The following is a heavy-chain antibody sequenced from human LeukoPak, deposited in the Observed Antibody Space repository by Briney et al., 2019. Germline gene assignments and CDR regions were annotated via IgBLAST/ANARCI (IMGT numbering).Heavy chain of an antibody. V-gene: IGHV4-34*01. Sequence: SETLSLTCAVYGGSFSGYYWSWIRQPPGKGLEWIGEINHSGSTNYNPSLKSRVTISVDTSKNQFSLKLSSVTAADTAVYYCARGSPRTPYYFDYWGQGTLVTVSS. CDR1: GGSFSGYY. J-gene: IGHJ4*02. CDR3: ARGSPRTPYYFDY. CDR2: INHSGST.